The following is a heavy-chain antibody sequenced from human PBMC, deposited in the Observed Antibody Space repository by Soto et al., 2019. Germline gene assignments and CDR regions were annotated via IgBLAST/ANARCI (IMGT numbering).Heavy chain of an antibody. Sequence: SETLSLTCTVSGGSISSYYWSWIRQPPGKGLEWIGYIYYSGSPNYSPSLESRVTISEDTSKNQFSLKLSSVTAADTAIYYCAGGIDDYNEWYFDLWGRGTLVTVSS. J-gene: IGHJ2*01. CDR3: AGGIDDYNEWYFDL. V-gene: IGHV4-59*01. D-gene: IGHD4-4*01. CDR1: GGSISSYY. CDR2: IYYSGSP.